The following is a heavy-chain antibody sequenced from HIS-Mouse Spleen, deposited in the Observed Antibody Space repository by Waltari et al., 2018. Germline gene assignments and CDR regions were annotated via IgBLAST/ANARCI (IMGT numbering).Heavy chain of an antibody. J-gene: IGHJ2*01. CDR3: AREIPYSSSWYDWYFDL. V-gene: IGHV4-39*07. Sequence: QLQLQESGPGLVKPSETLSLTCTVSGCSISSISYYWGWLRQPPGKGLEWIGSIYYSGSTYYNPSLKSRVTISVDTSKNQFSLKLSSVTAADTAVYYCAREIPYSSSWYDWYFDLWGRGTLVTVSS. D-gene: IGHD6-13*01. CDR2: IYYSGST. CDR1: GCSISSISYY.